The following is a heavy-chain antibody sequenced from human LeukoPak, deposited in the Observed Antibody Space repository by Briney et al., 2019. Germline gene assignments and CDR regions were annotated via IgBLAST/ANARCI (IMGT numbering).Heavy chain of an antibody. J-gene: IGHJ3*02. CDR1: GITFDDYA. D-gene: IGHD5-12*01. CDR2: ISWNSGSI. Sequence: GGSLRLSCAASGITFDDYAMHWVRQAPGKGLEWVSGISWNSGSIGYADSVKGRFTISRDNAKNSLYLQMNSLRAEDTALYYCAKELYNGYDKGGDAFDIWGQGTMVTVSS. CDR3: AKELYNGYDKGGDAFDI. V-gene: IGHV3-9*01.